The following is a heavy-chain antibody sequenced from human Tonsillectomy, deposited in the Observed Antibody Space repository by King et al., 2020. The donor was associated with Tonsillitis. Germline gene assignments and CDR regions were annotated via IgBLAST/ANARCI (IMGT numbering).Heavy chain of an antibody. V-gene: IGHV3-48*01. D-gene: IGHD3-16*02. CDR3: ARDYVWGSYPLAFDI. CDR1: GFTFSSYS. J-gene: IGHJ3*02. CDR2: ISTRSSTI. Sequence: VQLVESGGGLVQPGGSLRLSCAASGFTFSSYSMNWVRQDPGKGLEWVSYISTRSSTIYYADSVKGRFTLSRDNAKNSLYLQMNSLRAEDTAVYFCARDYVWGSYPLAFDIWGQGTMVTVSS.